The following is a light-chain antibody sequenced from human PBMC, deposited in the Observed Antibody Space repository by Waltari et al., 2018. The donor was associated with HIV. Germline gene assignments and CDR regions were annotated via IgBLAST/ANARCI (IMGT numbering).Light chain of an antibody. J-gene: IGLJ1*01. V-gene: IGLV2-11*01. CDR1: SSDVGAYNY. CDR2: DVI. Sequence: QSALTQPRSVSGSPGQSVTISCTGTSSDVGAYNYVSWYQQHPGKAPKLMIYDVIKRPSVVPDRFSGSKSGNTASLTISGLQAEDEADYYCCSYAGSSYVFGTGTNVTVL. CDR3: CSYAGSSYV.